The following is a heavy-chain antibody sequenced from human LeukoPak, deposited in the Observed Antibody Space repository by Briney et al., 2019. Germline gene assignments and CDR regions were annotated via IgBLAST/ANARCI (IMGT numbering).Heavy chain of an antibody. CDR2: IRSKAYGGTT. J-gene: IGHJ4*02. D-gene: IGHD1-7*01. V-gene: IGHV3-49*03. Sequence: GRSLRLSCTASVFTFGDYAMSWLRQAPGKGLEWVGFIRSKAYGGTTEYAASVKGRFTISRDDSKSIAYLQMNSLKTEDTAVYYCAREYVIGGLELHYFDYWGQGTLVTVSS. CDR1: VFTFGDYA. CDR3: AREYVIGGLELHYFDY.